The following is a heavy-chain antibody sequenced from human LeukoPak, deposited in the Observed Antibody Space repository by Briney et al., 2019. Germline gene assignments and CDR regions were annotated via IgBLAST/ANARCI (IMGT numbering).Heavy chain of an antibody. Sequence: GGSLRLSCAASGFTFSNYAMSWVRQAPGKGLEWVSVISGSGGSTYYADSVKGRFTVSRDNSKNTLYLQMNSLRAEDTAVYYCAKAVWSPYYYDSSGYYFDYWGQGTLVTVSS. V-gene: IGHV3-23*01. CDR1: GFTFSNYA. J-gene: IGHJ4*02. D-gene: IGHD3-22*01. CDR3: AKAVWSPYYYDSSGYYFDY. CDR2: ISGSGGST.